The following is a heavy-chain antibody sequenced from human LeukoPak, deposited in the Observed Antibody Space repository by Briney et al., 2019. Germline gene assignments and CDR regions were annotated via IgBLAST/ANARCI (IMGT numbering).Heavy chain of an antibody. CDR1: GFTFSSYSM. CDR2: IYHSGST. CDR3: ARGEGFSVPFDY. Sequence: GSLRLSCAASGFTFSSYSMNWVRQAPGKGLEWIGEIYHSGSTNYNPSLKSRVTISVDKSKNQFSLKLSSVTAADTAVYYCARGEGFSVPFDYWGQGTLVTVSS. V-gene: IGHV4-4*02. D-gene: IGHD3-3*02. J-gene: IGHJ4*02.